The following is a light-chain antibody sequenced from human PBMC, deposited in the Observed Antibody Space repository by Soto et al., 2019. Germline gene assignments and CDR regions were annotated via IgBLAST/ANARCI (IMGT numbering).Light chain of an antibody. J-gene: IGLJ1*01. CDR1: SSNIGSNT. V-gene: IGLV1-44*01. CDR3: AAWDDSLNGRFDV. CDR2: SNN. Sequence: QAVVTQPPSASGTPGQRVTISCSGSSSNIGSNTVNWYQQLPGTAPKLLIYSNNQRPSGVPDRFSGSKSGTSASLAISGLQSEDEADYYCAAWDDSLNGRFDVFGTGTQLTVL.